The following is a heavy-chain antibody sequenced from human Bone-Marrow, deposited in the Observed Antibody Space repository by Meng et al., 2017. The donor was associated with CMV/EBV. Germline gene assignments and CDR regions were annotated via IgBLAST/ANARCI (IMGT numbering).Heavy chain of an antibody. V-gene: IGHV3-7*01. D-gene: IGHD1-1*01. J-gene: IGHJ5*02. CDR1: GFTFSSHW. CDR3: ARPPINWNGWFDP. Sequence: GESLKISCAASGFTFSSHWVSWVRQAPGKGLEWVANIKEDGGEKYYVDSVKGRFTISRDNAKNSLYRQMNSLRAEDTAVYYCARPPINWNGWFDPWGQGTLVTVSS. CDR2: IKEDGGEK.